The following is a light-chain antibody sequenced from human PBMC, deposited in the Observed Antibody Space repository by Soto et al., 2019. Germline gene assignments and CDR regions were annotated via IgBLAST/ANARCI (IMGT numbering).Light chain of an antibody. Sequence: QSVLTQPASVSWSPGQSITISCTGTSSDVGGYNYFSWYQQHPGKAPKLMIYEVINRPSGVSNRFSGSKSGNTASLTISGLKAEDEADYYCSSYPSSTTLVVFGGGTKLTVL. J-gene: IGLJ2*01. CDR3: SSYPSSTTLVV. CDR2: EVI. V-gene: IGLV2-14*01. CDR1: SSDVGGYNY.